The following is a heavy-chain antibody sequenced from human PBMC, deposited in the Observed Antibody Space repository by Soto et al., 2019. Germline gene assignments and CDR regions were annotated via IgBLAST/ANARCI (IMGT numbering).Heavy chain of an antibody. Sequence: ASVKVSCKASGYTFTGYPIHWLRQAPGQGLEWMGWINAGNGNTKYSQKFQGRVTITRDTSASTAYMELSSLRSEDTAIYYCARDWARAEDVWGQGTTVTVSS. J-gene: IGHJ6*02. V-gene: IGHV1-3*01. CDR1: GYTFTGYP. CDR3: ARDWARAEDV. D-gene: IGHD7-27*01. CDR2: INAGNGNT.